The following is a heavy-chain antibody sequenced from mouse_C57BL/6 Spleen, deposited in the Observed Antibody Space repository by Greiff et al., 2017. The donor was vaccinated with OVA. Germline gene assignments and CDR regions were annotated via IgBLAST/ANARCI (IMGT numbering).Heavy chain of an antibody. V-gene: IGHV5-9-1*02. CDR1: GFTFSSYA. J-gene: IGHJ4*01. D-gene: IGHD2-4*01. CDR2: ISSGGDYI. Sequence: EVQLVESGEGLVKPGGSLKLSCAASGFTFSSYAMSWVRQTPEKRLEWVAYISSGGDYIYYADTVKGRFTISRDNARNTLYLQMSSLKSEDTAMYYCTRVGPIYYDYDEDAMDYWGQGTSVTVSS. CDR3: TRVGPIYYDYDEDAMDY.